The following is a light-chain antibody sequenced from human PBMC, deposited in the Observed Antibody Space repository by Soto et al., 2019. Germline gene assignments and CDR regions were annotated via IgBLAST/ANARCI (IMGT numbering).Light chain of an antibody. J-gene: IGKJ1*01. V-gene: IGKV1D-16*01. Sequence: DIQMTQSPSSVSGSVGDRVTITCRASQDITRWLAWYQQKPGKAPKLLIYGASSLQSGVPSRFSGSRSGPEFSLTISSLQPDDFATYYCQQYYSYWTFGQGTKVDIK. CDR2: GAS. CDR1: QDITRW. CDR3: QQYYSYWT.